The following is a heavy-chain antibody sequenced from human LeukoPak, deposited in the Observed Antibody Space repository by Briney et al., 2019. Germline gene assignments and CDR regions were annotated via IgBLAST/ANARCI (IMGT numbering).Heavy chain of an antibody. D-gene: IGHD3-10*01. CDR1: GYTFTSYG. CDR2: ISAYNGNT. V-gene: IGHV1-18*04. J-gene: IGHJ4*02. Sequence: ASVKVSCKASGYTFTSYGISWVRQAPGQGLEWMGWISAYNGNTNYAQKLQGRATMTTDTSTSTAYMELRSLRSDDTAVYYCARDRYYYGSGSYGDYWGQGTLVTVSS. CDR3: ARDRYYYGSGSYGDY.